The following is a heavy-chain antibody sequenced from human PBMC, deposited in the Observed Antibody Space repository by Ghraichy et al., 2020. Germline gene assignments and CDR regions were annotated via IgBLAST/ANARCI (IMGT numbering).Heavy chain of an antibody. CDR2: IWYDGSNK. CDR3: ARTPSTVTTTAYFDY. Sequence: GGSLRLSCAASGFTFSSYGMHWVRQAPGKGLEWVAVIWYDGSNKYYADSVKGRFTISRDNSKNTLYLQMNSLRAEDTAVYYCARTPSTVTTTAYFDYWGQGTLVTVSS. CDR1: GFTFSSYG. J-gene: IGHJ4*02. D-gene: IGHD4-17*01. V-gene: IGHV3-33*01.